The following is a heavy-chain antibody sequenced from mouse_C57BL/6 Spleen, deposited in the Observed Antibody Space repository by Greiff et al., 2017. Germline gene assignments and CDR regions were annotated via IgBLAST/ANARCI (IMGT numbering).Heavy chain of an antibody. V-gene: IGHV1-80*01. CDR1: GYAFSSYW. D-gene: IGHD2-5*01. CDR3: ARGAYYSNPYYYAMYY. CDR2: IYPGDGDT. Sequence: VQLQQSGAELVKPGASVKISCKASGYAFSSYWMNWVKQRPGKGLEWIGQIYPGDGDTNYNGKFKGKATLTADKSSSTAYMQLSSLTSEDSAVYFCARGAYYSNPYYYAMYYWGQGTSVTVSS. J-gene: IGHJ4*01.